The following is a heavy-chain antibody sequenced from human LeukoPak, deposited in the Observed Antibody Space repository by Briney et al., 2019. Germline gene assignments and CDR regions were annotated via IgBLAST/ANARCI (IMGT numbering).Heavy chain of an antibody. CDR1: GGTFSSYA. CDR2: IIPIFGTA. CDR3: ASTPGITGTSLGDYYYYMDV. Sequence: GASVKVSCKASGGTFSSYAISWVRQAPGQGLEWMGGIIPIFGTANYAQKFQGRVTITTDESTSTAYMELSSLRSEDTAVYYCASTPGITGTSLGDYYYYMDVWGKGTTVTVSS. D-gene: IGHD1-7*01. J-gene: IGHJ6*03. V-gene: IGHV1-69*05.